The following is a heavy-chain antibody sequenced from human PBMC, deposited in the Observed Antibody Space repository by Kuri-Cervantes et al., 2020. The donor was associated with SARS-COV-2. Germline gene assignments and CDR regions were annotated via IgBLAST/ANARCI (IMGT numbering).Heavy chain of an antibody. CDR1: GFTFSSYA. CDR2: ISYNGSNK. V-gene: IGHV3-30*04. D-gene: IGHD6-19*01. CDR3: ARDMAVHYYFDY. Sequence: GESLKISCAASGFTFSSYAMHWVRQAPGKGLEWVAVISYNGSNKYYADSVKGRFTISRDDAKNSLYLQMNSLRAEDTAVYYCARDMAVHYYFDYWGQGTPVTVSS. J-gene: IGHJ4*02.